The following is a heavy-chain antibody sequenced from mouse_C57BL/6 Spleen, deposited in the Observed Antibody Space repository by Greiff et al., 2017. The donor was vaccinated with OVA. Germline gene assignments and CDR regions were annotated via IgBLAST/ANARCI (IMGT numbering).Heavy chain of an antibody. CDR1: GFNIKDYY. V-gene: IGHV14-2*01. CDR2: IDPEDGET. J-gene: IGHJ3*01. Sequence: EVQLQQSGAELVKPGASVKLSCTASGFNIKDYYMHWVKQRTEQGLEWIGRIDPEDGETKSAPKFQGKATITADTSSNTAYLQLSSLTSEDTAVYYCALIYYDYDEGFAYWGQGTLVTVSA. CDR3: ALIYYDYDEGFAY. D-gene: IGHD2-4*01.